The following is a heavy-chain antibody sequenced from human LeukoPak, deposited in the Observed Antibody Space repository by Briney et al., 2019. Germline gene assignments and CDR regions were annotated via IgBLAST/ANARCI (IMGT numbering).Heavy chain of an antibody. V-gene: IGHV4-4*07. D-gene: IGHD2-2*01. Sequence: SETLSLTCTVSGGSIDNYYWSWIRQPAGKGLEWIGRIYTSGSTNYNPSLKSRVTISVDTSKNQFSLKLSSVTAADTAVYYCARQIVVVPAAFYGMDVWGQGTTVTVSS. CDR2: IYTSGST. CDR3: ARQIVVVPAAFYGMDV. CDR1: GGSIDNYY. J-gene: IGHJ6*02.